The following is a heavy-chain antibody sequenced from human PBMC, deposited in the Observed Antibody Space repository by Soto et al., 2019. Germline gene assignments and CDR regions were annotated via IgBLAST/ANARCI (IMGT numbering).Heavy chain of an antibody. Sequence: PLETLSLTCAVYGGSFSGYYWSWIRQPPGKGLEWIGEINHSGSTNYNPSLKSRVTISVDTSKNQFSLKLSSVTAADTAVYYCARVFSSGNNRWSWYYYYMDVWGKGTTVTVSS. D-gene: IGHD3-10*01. CDR3: ARVFSSGNNRWSWYYYYMDV. V-gene: IGHV4-34*01. CDR2: INHSGST. CDR1: GGSFSGYY. J-gene: IGHJ6*03.